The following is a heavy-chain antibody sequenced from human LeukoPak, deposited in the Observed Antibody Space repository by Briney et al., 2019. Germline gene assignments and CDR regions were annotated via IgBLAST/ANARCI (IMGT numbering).Heavy chain of an antibody. V-gene: IGHV1-8*01. D-gene: IGHD3-22*01. J-gene: IGHJ4*02. CDR1: GYTFTSYD. CDR2: MNPNSGNT. CDR3: ARGGYYDSSGQGHVHFDY. Sequence: GASVKVSCKASGYTFTSYDTNWVRQATGQGLEWMGWMNPNSGNTGYAQKFQGRVTMTRNTSISTAYMELSSLRSEDTAVYYCARGGYYDSSGQGHVHFDYWGQGTLVTVSS.